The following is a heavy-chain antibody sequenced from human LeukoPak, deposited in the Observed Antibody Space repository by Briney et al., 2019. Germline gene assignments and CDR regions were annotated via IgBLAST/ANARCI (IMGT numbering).Heavy chain of an antibody. CDR2: IIPILGIA. D-gene: IGHD4-17*01. CDR1: GYTFTSYG. CDR3: ARMDDYGDDYWFDP. Sequence: ASVTVSCKASGYTFTSYGISWVRQAPGQGLEWMGRIIPILGIANYAQKLQGRVAITADKSTSTAYMELSSLRSEDTAVYYCARMDDYGDDYWFDPWGQGTLVTVSS. J-gene: IGHJ5*02. V-gene: IGHV1-69*04.